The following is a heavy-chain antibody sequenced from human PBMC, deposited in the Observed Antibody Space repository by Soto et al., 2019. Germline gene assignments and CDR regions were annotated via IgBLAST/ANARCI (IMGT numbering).Heavy chain of an antibody. CDR2: IWYDGSNK. J-gene: IGHJ6*02. Sequence: QVQLVESGGGVVQPGRSLRLSCAASGFTFSSYGMHWVRQAPGKGLEWVAVIWYDGSNKYYADSVKGRFTISRDNSKNTLYLQMNSLRAEDTAVYYCAREPQRRHRRGYSGYDRLRYYYGMDVWGQGTTVTVSS. CDR1: GFTFSSYG. CDR3: AREPQRRHRRGYSGYDRLRYYYGMDV. V-gene: IGHV3-33*01. D-gene: IGHD5-12*01.